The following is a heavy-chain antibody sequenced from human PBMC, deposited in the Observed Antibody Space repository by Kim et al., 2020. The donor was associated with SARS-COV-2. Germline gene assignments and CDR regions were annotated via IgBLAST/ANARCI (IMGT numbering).Heavy chain of an antibody. CDR3: AREGNGVIASYYYYMDV. CDR2: ISFDGSNT. V-gene: IGHV3-30-3*01. D-gene: IGHD2-21*01. J-gene: IGHJ6*03. CDR1: RFTFSSYA. Sequence: GGSLRLSCAASRFTFSSYAMHWVRQAPGKGLDWVAAISFDGSNTYYADSVKGRSTISRDNSRNTLNLQLNSLRPEDTAVYYCAREGNGVIASYYYYMDV.